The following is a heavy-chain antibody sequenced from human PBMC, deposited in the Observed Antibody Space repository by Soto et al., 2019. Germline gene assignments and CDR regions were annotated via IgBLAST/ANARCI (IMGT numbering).Heavy chain of an antibody. CDR3: AKAPYYDILTGSDYFDY. CDR1: GFTFSSYG. V-gene: IGHV3-30*18. J-gene: IGHJ4*02. Sequence: QVQLVESGGGVVQPGRSLRLSCAASGFTFSSYGMHWVRQAPGKGLEWVAVISYDGSNKYYADSVKGRFTIPRDISKNTRYRQMNSLRAEDTAVYYCAKAPYYDILTGSDYFDYWGQGTLVTVSS. D-gene: IGHD3-9*01. CDR2: ISYDGSNK.